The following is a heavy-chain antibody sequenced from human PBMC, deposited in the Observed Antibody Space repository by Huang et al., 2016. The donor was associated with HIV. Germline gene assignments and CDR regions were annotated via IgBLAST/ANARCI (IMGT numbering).Heavy chain of an antibody. D-gene: IGHD6-13*01. CDR1: GGSISSSSYY. V-gene: IGHV4-39*01. CDR3: AAHGRIVGIPAAPLRFDP. J-gene: IGHJ5*02. Sequence: QLQLQESGPGLVKPSETLSLTCTVSGGSISSSSYYWGWIRQPPGKGLEWIGSINHSGTTYYNPSLKSRVTIAVDTSRTQVSLKLSSVTAADTAVYYCAAHGRIVGIPAAPLRFDPWGQGTLVTVSS. CDR2: INHSGTT.